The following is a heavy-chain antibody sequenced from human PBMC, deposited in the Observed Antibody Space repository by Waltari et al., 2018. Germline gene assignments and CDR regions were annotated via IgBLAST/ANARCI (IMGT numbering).Heavy chain of an antibody. D-gene: IGHD2-2*01. CDR3: TRGVVASAAASY. J-gene: IGHJ4*02. Sequence: EVQLVASWGGLVQPGGALSLSRAAPGLPVGHNYMNWVRQAPGKGLEWVSTIYSGGQTYYADYGKGRFTISRDNPKNTVYLQMNSLRPDDTAVYYCTRGVVASAAASYWGQGTLVTVSS. CDR1: GLPVGHNY. CDR2: IYSGGQT. V-gene: IGHV3-66*01.